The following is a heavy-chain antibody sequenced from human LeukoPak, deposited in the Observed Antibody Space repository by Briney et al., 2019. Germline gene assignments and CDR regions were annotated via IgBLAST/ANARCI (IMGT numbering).Heavy chain of an antibody. CDR2: IYTSGST. Sequence: SETLSLTCTVYGGSIDAYYWTWIRHPGDKRLEWIGRIYTSGSTNYNPSLKSRVTMSVDTSKNQFSLKLSSVTAADTAVYYCARDMARHFYYYYMDVWGKGTTVTVSS. CDR3: ARDMARHFYYYYMDV. J-gene: IGHJ6*03. V-gene: IGHV4-4*07. D-gene: IGHD3-10*01. CDR1: GGSIDAYY.